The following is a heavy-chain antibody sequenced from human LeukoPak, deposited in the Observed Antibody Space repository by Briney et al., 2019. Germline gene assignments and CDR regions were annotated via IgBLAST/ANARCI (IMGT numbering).Heavy chain of an antibody. CDR2: LYPGDSDT. CDR3: ARLRPDVGYFDY. V-gene: IGHV5-51*01. D-gene: IGHD1-26*01. J-gene: IGHJ4*02. Sequence: NRGESLKISCNGSGYSFTCYWIGWGRQMPREGLEWMGILYPGDSDTRSSQSLQGQVTISADTTISTAYLQWSSLKASDTAMYYCARLRPDVGYFDYWGQGTLVTVSS. CDR1: GYSFTCYW.